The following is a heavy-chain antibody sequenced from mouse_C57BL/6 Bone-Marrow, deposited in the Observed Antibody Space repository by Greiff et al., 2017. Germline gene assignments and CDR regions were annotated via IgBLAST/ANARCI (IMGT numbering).Heavy chain of an antibody. CDR3: ARGLRLPPWFAY. CDR1: GYTFTSYW. J-gene: IGHJ3*01. V-gene: IGHV1-64*01. CDR2: IHPNSGST. Sequence: QVQLQQSGAELVKPGASVKLSCKASGYTFTSYWMHWVKQRPGQGLEWIGMIHPNSGSTNYNEKFKSKATLTVVKSSSTAYMQLSSLTSEDSAVYYGARGLRLPPWFAYWGQGTLVTVSA. D-gene: IGHD3-2*02.